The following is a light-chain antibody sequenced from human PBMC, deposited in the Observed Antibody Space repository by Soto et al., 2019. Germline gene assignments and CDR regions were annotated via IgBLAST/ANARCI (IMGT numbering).Light chain of an antibody. J-gene: IGLJ1*01. CDR3: DSYTSGSSYV. V-gene: IGLV2-14*01. Sequence: QSALTQPASVSGSPGQSITISCTGTSSDVGGYNYVSWYQQHPGKAPKLMIYDVSYRPSGVSDRFSGSKSGNTASLTISGLQSEYEADYYCDSYTSGSSYVFGTGTKLTVL. CDR2: DVS. CDR1: SSDVGGYNY.